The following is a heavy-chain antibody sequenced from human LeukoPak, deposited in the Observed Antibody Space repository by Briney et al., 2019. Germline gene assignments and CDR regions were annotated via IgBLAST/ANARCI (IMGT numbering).Heavy chain of an antibody. V-gene: IGHV3-23*01. Sequence: GGSTYYADSVKGRFTISRDNSKNTLYLQMNSLRAEDTAVYYCAKVPPHSSGWYYYYYGMDVWGQGTTVTVSS. J-gene: IGHJ6*02. CDR3: AKVPPHSSGWYYYYYGMDV. D-gene: IGHD6-19*01. CDR2: GGST.